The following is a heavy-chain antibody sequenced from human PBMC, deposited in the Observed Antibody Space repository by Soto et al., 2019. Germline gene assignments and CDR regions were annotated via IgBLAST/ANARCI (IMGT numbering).Heavy chain of an antibody. CDR3: ARDVSVMTSVFGF. J-gene: IGHJ4*02. D-gene: IGHD3-10*01. V-gene: IGHV1-69*01. CDR2: ITHMIGTT. Sequence: QVHLVQSGAEVKRPGSSVRVSCRASGGTFYTYAFTWVRQAPGQGLEWMGGITHMIGTTKYAQKFHGRVTFSADESTSTADIELSNLRSDDTAVYYCARDVSVMTSVFGFWGQGTLITVSS. CDR1: GGTFYTYA.